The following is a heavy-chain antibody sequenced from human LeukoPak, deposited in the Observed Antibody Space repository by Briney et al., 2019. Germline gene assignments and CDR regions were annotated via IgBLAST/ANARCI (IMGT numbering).Heavy chain of an antibody. CDR2: IYYSGNT. J-gene: IGHJ4*02. CDR3: ARDQTPMDSGSYGFDY. Sequence: SETLSLTCTVSGVSISSSNSYWGWIRQPPGKGLEWIGSIYYSGNTYYNASLKSQVSISIDTSKNQFSLRLTSVTAADTAMYYCARDQTPMDSGSYGFDYWGQGTLVTVSS. D-gene: IGHD1-26*01. V-gene: IGHV4-39*02. CDR1: GVSISSSNSY.